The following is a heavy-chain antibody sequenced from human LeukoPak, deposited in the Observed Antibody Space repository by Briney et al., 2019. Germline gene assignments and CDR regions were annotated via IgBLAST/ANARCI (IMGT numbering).Heavy chain of an antibody. CDR1: GYTFTYYY. CDR3: ARVRIGSYYYHYGMDV. J-gene: IGHJ6*02. CDR2: INPNSGAT. D-gene: IGHD1-26*01. Sequence: ASVNVSCNASGYTFTYYYMYWVRQAPEQGLERLGFINPNSGATNYAPKFQGRVVVTRDTSISTAYMELYSLRSDDTAVYYCARVRIGSYYYHYGMDVWGQGTTVTVSS. V-gene: IGHV1-2*02.